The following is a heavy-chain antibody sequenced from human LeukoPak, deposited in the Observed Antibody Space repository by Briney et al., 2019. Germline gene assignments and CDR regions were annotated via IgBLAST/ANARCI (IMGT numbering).Heavy chain of an antibody. Sequence: SETLSLTCTVSGGSISSYYWSWIRQPPGKGLEWIGYIYYSGSTNYNPSLKSRVTISVDTSKNQFSLKLSPVTAADTAVYYCARAPYTFGDNWFDPWGQGTLVTVSS. V-gene: IGHV4-59*01. J-gene: IGHJ5*02. CDR3: ARAPYTFGDNWFDP. CDR2: IYYSGST. D-gene: IGHD3-16*01. CDR1: GGSISSYY.